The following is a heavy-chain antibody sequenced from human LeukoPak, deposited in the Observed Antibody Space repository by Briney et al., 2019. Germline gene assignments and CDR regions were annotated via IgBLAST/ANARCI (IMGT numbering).Heavy chain of an antibody. CDR3: ARGWGIPAPISWFDP. D-gene: IGHD2-2*01. CDR2: INPNSGGT. Sequence: GASVKVSCKASGYTFTGYYMHWVRQAPGQGLEWMGWINPNSGGTNYAQKFQGRVTMTRDTSISTAYMEPSSLRSDDTAIYYCARGWGIPAPISWFDPWGQGTLVTVSS. J-gene: IGHJ5*02. V-gene: IGHV1-2*02. CDR1: GYTFTGYY.